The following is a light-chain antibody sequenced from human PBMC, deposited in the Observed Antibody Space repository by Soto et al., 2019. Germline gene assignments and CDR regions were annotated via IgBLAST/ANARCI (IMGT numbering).Light chain of an antibody. CDR2: GAS. V-gene: IGKV3-20*01. J-gene: IGKJ1*01. Sequence: EIVMTPSPATLSVCPGERAALSCRASQSVSSNYLAWYQQKPGQAPTLLIHGASTRATGIPDRFSGSGSGTDFTLTISRLEPEDFAMYYCQRYDSLRTFGQGTKVDIK. CDR1: QSVSSNY. CDR3: QRYDSLRT.